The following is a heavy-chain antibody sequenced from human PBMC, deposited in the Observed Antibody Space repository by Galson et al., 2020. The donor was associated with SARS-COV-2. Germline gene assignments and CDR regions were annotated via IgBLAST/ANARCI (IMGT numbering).Heavy chain of an antibody. CDR2: IIPIFGTA. CDR3: ARVVVVPAARRNYYYGMDV. Sequence: SVKVSCKASGGTFSSYAISWVRPAPGQGLEWMGGIIPIFGTANYAQKFQGRVTITADESTSTAYMELSSLGSEDTAVYYCARVVVVPAARRNYYYGMDVWGQGTTVTVSS. J-gene: IGHJ6*02. V-gene: IGHV1-69*13. D-gene: IGHD2-2*01. CDR1: GGTFSSYA.